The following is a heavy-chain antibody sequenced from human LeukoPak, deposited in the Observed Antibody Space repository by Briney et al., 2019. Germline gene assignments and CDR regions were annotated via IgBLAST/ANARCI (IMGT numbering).Heavy chain of an antibody. Sequence: GGSLRLSCAASGFTFSSYGMHWVRQAPGKGLEWVAVISYDGSNKYYADSVKGRFTISGDNSKNTLYLQMNSLRAEDTAVYYCAFGVVTRDAFDIWGQGTMVTVSS. CDR3: AFGVVTRDAFDI. CDR1: GFTFSSYG. V-gene: IGHV3-30*03. CDR2: ISYDGSNK. J-gene: IGHJ3*02. D-gene: IGHD3-3*01.